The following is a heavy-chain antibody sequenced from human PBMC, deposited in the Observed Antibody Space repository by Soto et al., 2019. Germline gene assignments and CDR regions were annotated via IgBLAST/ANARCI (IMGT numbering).Heavy chain of an antibody. D-gene: IGHD3-10*01. CDR2: TYHSGTA. CDR3: GTLPPPIDLTLLPIPT. V-gene: IGHV4-4*02. J-gene: IGHJ4*02. Sequence: QVQLLQSGPGLVKPSGTLSLTCAVSGGSVSSTNWWTWVRQSPGKGLEWIGETYHSGTATYNPSLRVRATTSVAKPNNPCSLKMRYMTAAHTAVYYCGTLPPPIDLTLLPIPTWGQGTLVAVSS. CDR1: GGSVSSTNW.